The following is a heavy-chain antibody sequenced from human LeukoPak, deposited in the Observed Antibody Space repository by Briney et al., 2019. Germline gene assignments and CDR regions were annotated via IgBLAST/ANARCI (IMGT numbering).Heavy chain of an antibody. CDR2: FNPKTGIT. CDR3: ARGYSGYDLKFDP. J-gene: IGHJ5*02. Sequence: ASVKVSCKASGYNFIGYYMHWVRQTSGQGLEWMGRFNPKTGITNYAPKFQGRISMTWDRSITTGYMELSGLTPDDTALYYCARGYSGYDLKFDPWGQGTQVTVSS. CDR1: GYNFIGYY. D-gene: IGHD5-12*01. V-gene: IGHV1-2*06.